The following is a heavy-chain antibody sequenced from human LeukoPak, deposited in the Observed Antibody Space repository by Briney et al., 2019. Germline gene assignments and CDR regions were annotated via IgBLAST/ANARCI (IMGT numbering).Heavy chain of an antibody. Sequence: ASVKVSCKASGYTFTSYGISWVRQAPGQGLEWMGWINANNGDTNYGQKFQGRVTMTTDTSTSTASMELRSLRSDDTAVYYCASSLLWGLKQNWFDPWGQGTLVTVSS. CDR2: INANNGDT. J-gene: IGHJ5*02. V-gene: IGHV1-18*01. D-gene: IGHD3-10*01. CDR1: GYTFTSYG. CDR3: ASSLLWGLKQNWFDP.